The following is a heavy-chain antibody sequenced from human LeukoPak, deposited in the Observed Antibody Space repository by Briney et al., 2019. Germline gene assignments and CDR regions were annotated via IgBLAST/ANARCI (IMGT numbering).Heavy chain of an antibody. J-gene: IGHJ4*02. V-gene: IGHV1-45*02. CDR3: ASADADTAMAYFDY. Sequence: ASVKVSCKASGYTFTYRYLHWVRQAPGQALEWMGWITPFNGNTNYAQKFQDRVTITRDRSMSTAYMELSSLRSEDTAMYYCASADADTAMAYFDYWGQGTLVTVSS. CDR1: GYTFTYRY. D-gene: IGHD5-18*01. CDR2: ITPFNGNT.